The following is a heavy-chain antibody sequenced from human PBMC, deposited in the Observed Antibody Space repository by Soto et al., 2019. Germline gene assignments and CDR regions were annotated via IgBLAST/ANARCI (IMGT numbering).Heavy chain of an antibody. D-gene: IGHD2-15*01. CDR1: VYSFTSYW. CDR3: ARSPVVTTYYFGY. Sequence: GESLKISCKGSVYSFTSYWIGWVRQMPGKGLEWMGIIYPGDSDTRYSPSFQGQVTISADKSISTAYLQWSSLKASDTAMYYCARSPVVTTYYFGYWGQGTLVTVSS. CDR2: IYPGDSDT. V-gene: IGHV5-51*01. J-gene: IGHJ4*02.